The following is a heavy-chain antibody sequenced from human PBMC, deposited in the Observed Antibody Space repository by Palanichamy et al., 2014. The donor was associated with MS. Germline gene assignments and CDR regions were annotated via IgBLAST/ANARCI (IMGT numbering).Heavy chain of an antibody. D-gene: IGHD3-10*01. V-gene: IGHV4-39*01. CDR3: ARCGIVRVATVIRAMTWFDP. CDR1: VTPSAVLVTY. CDR2: IYYSGST. J-gene: IGHJ5*02. Sequence: QLQLQESGPGLVKPSRPCPSPALSLVTPSAVLVTYWGWIRQPPGKGLEWIGSIYYSGSTYYNPSLKSRVAISVDTSKNQFSLKLSFVTAADTAVYYCARCGIVRVATVIRAMTWFDPWGQGTLVTVSS.